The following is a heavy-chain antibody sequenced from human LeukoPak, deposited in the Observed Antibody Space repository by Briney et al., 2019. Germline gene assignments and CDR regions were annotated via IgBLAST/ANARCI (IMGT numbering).Heavy chain of an antibody. CDR1: GGSISSGGYY. CDR3: ARGPITMVRGPLNY. Sequence: PSETLSLTCTVSGGSISSGGYYWSWIRQHPGKGLEWIGYIYYSGSTYYNPSLKSRVTISVDTSKNQFSLKLSSVTAADTAVYYCARGPITMVRGPLNYWGQGTLVTVSS. CDR2: IYYSGST. V-gene: IGHV4-31*03. J-gene: IGHJ4*02. D-gene: IGHD3-10*01.